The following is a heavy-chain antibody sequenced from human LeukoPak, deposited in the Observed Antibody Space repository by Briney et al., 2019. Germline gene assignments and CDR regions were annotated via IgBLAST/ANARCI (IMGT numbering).Heavy chain of an antibody. D-gene: IGHD2-15*01. CDR3: ARAGGYCSGGSCYSYYFDY. CDR2: INHSGST. V-gene: IGHV4-34*01. Sequence: PSETLSLTCAVYGGSFSGYYWSWIRQPPGKGLEWIGEINHSGSTNYNPSLKSRVTISVDRSKNQFSLKLSSVTAADTAVYYCARAGGYCSGGSCYSYYFDYWGQGTLVTVSS. CDR1: GGSFSGYY. J-gene: IGHJ4*02.